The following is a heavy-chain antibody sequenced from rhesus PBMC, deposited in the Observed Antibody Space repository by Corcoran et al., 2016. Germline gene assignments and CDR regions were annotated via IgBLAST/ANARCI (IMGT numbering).Heavy chain of an antibody. J-gene: IGHJ6*01. V-gene: IGHV4S7*01. Sequence: QVQLQESGPGLVKPSETLSLTCAVSGGSISSSNWWSWICQSPGKGLEWIGYIYGGSGSTSYNPSLKILVTISTDTSKNQFSLKLSSVTAADTAVYYCARLDGNWSDSWGQGVVVTVSS. D-gene: IGHD4-35*01. CDR1: GGSISSSNW. CDR3: ARLDGNWSDS. CDR2: IYGGSGST.